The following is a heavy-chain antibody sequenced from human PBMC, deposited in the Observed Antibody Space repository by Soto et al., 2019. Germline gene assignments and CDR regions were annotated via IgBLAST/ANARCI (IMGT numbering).Heavy chain of an antibody. V-gene: IGHV1-69*13. CDR3: ARVSITIFGVVITYYYYGMDV. J-gene: IGHJ6*02. D-gene: IGHD3-3*01. Sequence: SVKVSCKASGGTFSSYAISWVRQAPGQGLEWMGGIIPIFGTANYAQKFQGRVTITADESTSTAYMELSSLRSEDTAVYYCARVSITIFGVVITYYYYGMDVWGQGTTVTVSS. CDR1: GGTFSSYA. CDR2: IIPIFGTA.